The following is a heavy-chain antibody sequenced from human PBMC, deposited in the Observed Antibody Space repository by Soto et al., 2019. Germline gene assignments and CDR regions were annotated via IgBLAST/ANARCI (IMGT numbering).Heavy chain of an antibody. CDR3: ASLSAPVDD. D-gene: IGHD6-13*01. Sequence: PGGSLRLSCAASGLSGYWMHWVRQAPGNGLEWVSEINSDGSITAYVDSAKGRFTISRDNAKVYLRLNSLRAEDTAVYYCASLSAPVDDWGQGSLVIVSS. J-gene: IGHJ4*02. CDR1: GLSGYW. V-gene: IGHV3-74*01. CDR2: INSDGSIT.